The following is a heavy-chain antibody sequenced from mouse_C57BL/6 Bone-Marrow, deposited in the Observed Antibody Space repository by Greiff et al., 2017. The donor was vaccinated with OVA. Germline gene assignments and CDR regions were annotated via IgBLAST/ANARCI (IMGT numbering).Heavy chain of an antibody. V-gene: IGHV1-81*01. Sequence: QVHLQQSGAELARPGASVKLSCTASGYTFTSYGISWVKQRTGQGLEWIGEIYPRSGDTYYNEKIKGKAPLTADKSSSTAYMELRSLTSEYSAVYCCASPPSIYYGLYYLDYWGQGTTLTVSS. D-gene: IGHD2-1*01. J-gene: IGHJ2*01. CDR1: GYTFTSYG. CDR2: IYPRSGDT. CDR3: ASPPSIYYGLYYLDY.